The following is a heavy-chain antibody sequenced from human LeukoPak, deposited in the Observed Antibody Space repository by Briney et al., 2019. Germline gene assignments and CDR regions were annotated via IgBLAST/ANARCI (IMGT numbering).Heavy chain of an antibody. J-gene: IGHJ4*02. CDR2: IIPILGIA. Sequence: GASVKVSCKASGGTFSSYAISWVRQAPGQGLEWMGRIIPILGIANYAQKFQGRVTMTRDTSISTAYMELSRLRSDDTAVYYCARDERGTQYSSPTINFDYWGQGTLVTVSS. D-gene: IGHD6-6*01. CDR3: ARDERGTQYSSPTINFDY. V-gene: IGHV1-69*04. CDR1: GGTFSSYA.